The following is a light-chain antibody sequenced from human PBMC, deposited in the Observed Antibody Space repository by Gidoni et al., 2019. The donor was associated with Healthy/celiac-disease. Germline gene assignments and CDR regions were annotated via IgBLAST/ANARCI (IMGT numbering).Light chain of an antibody. J-gene: IGLJ2*01. CDR3: HSRDSSGNHVV. CDR1: SLRIDY. Sequence: SSELTQDPDVSVALGQTGRITCQGDSLRIDYASWYQQKPGKAPVLVIYGKNNRPSGIPDRFSVSSSGNTASLTLTGALAEDEADYSCHSRDSSGNHVVFGGGTKLTVL. CDR2: GKN. V-gene: IGLV3-19*01.